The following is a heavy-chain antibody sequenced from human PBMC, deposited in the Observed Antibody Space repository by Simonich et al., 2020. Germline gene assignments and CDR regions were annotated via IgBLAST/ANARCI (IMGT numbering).Heavy chain of an antibody. J-gene: IGHJ6*02. Sequence: EVQLVESGGGLVKPGGSLRLSCAASGFTFSSYSMNWVRQAPGKGLEWVSSISSSSSYIYYADSVKGLFTITRKNAKNSLYLQMNSLRAEDTAVYYCAGGVYCSSTSCSTYYYYGMDVWGQGTTVTVSS. V-gene: IGHV3-21*01. CDR2: ISSSSSYI. CDR1: GFTFSSYS. D-gene: IGHD2-2*01. CDR3: AGGVYCSSTSCSTYYYYGMDV.